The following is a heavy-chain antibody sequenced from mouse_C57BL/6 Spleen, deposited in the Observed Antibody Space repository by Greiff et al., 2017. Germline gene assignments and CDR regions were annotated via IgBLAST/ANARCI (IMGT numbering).Heavy chain of an antibody. D-gene: IGHD2-3*01. J-gene: IGHJ3*01. V-gene: IGHV1-69*01. Sequence: VQLQQSGAELVMPGASVKLSCKASGYTFTSYWMHWVKQRPGQGLAWIGEIDPSDSYTNYNQKFKGKSTLTVDKSSSTAYMQLSSLTSEDSAVYYCARSYGYYRFAYWGQGTLVTVSA. CDR1: GYTFTSYW. CDR2: IDPSDSYT. CDR3: ARSYGYYRFAY.